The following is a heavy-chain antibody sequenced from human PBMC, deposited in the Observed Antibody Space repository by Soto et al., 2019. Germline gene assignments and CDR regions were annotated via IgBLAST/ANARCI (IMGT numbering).Heavy chain of an antibody. J-gene: IGHJ5*02. CDR2: IYPGDSDT. CDR3: ATAYYYGSGSYYNWFDP. V-gene: IGHV5-51*01. D-gene: IGHD3-10*01. CDR1: GYSFTSYW. Sequence: PGESLKISCKGSGYSFTSYWIGWVRQMPGKGLEWMGIIYPGDSDTRYSPSFQGQVTISADKSISTAYLQWSSLKASDTAMYYWATAYYYGSGSYYNWFDPWGQGTLVTVSS.